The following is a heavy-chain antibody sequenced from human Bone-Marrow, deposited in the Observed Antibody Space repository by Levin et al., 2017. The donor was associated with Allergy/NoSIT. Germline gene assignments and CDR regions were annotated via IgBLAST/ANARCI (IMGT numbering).Heavy chain of an antibody. Sequence: GESLKISCAASGFTFSNYGMHWVRQVPGKGLEWVAFISYAGDNTYYADSVRGRFTISRDNSKNTVFLQMNSLRRDDGAVYYCAKGGSVGAVFDHWGQGTLVTVSS. D-gene: IGHD1-26*01. CDR3: AKGGSVGAVFDH. V-gene: IGHV3-30*18. CDR2: ISYAGDNT. CDR1: GFTFSNYG. J-gene: IGHJ4*02.